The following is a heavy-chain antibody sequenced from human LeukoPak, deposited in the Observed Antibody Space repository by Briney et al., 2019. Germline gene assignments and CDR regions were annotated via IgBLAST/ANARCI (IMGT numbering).Heavy chain of an antibody. D-gene: IGHD2-21*02. V-gene: IGHV3-74*01. Sequence: GGSLRLSCAASGNSWMHWVRQAPGKGLVWVSRINSDGSSTSYADSVKGRFTISRDNAKNTLYLQMNSLRAEDTAVYYCARERVVVTAIEDCYYGMDVWGQGTTVTVSS. J-gene: IGHJ6*02. CDR3: ARERVVVTAIEDCYYGMDV. CDR2: INSDGSST. CDR1: GNSW.